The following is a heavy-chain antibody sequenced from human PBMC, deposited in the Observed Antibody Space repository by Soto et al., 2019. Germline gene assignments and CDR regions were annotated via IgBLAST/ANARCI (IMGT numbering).Heavy chain of an antibody. D-gene: IGHD6-19*01. J-gene: IGHJ6*02. V-gene: IGHV1-46*01. CDR2: INPSGGST. CDR1: GYTFTSYY. CDR3: ARDIAVAGYYYYGMDV. Sequence: GASVKVSCKASGYTFTSYYMHWVRQAPGQGLEWMGIINPSGGSTSYAQKFQGRVTMTRDTSTSTVYMELSSLRSEDTAVYYCARDIAVAGYYYYGMDVWGQGTTVTVSS.